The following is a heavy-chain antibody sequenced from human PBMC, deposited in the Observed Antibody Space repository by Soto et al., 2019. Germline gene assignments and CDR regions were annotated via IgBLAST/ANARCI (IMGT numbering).Heavy chain of an antibody. V-gene: IGHV3-15*01. J-gene: IGHJ5*02. CDR1: GFTFSNAW. CDR2: IKSKTDGGTT. D-gene: IGHD6-13*01. CDR3: TTEEQLIWFAP. Sequence: PGGSLRLSCAASGFTFSNAWMSWVRQAPGKGLEWVGRIKSKTDGGTTDYAAPVKGRFTISRDDSKNTLYLQMNSLKAEDTAVYYCTTEEQLIWFAPWAQGTLVTVSS.